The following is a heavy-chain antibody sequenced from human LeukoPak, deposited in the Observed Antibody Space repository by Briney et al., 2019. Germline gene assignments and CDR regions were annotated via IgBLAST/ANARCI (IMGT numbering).Heavy chain of an antibody. Sequence: GGSLRLSCAASGLTFSSYGMHWVRQAPGKGLEWVAVILSDGSNKYYADSVKGRFTISRDNSKNTLYLQMNSLRAEDTAVYYCAREVPAAKVAPDYYFDYWGQGTLVTVSS. J-gene: IGHJ4*02. D-gene: IGHD2-2*01. CDR2: ILSDGSNK. CDR3: AREVPAAKVAPDYYFDY. V-gene: IGHV3-30*03. CDR1: GLTFSSYG.